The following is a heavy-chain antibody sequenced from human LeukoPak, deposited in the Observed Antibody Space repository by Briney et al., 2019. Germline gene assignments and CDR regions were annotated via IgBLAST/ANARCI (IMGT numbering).Heavy chain of an antibody. D-gene: IGHD6-13*01. CDR2: INGDSSYI. Sequence: TGGSLRLSCAASGFTFSAYAIEWVRQAPGKGLEWISSINGDSSYIYYADSVKGRFTIARDNARNSLHLQMNSLRSEDTAVYYCARWVGSSSWYXXXXXGXXVWGXXTXVTVS. CDR3: ARWVGSSSWYXXXXXGXXV. V-gene: IGHV3-21*04. J-gene: IGHJ6*02. CDR1: GFTFSAYA.